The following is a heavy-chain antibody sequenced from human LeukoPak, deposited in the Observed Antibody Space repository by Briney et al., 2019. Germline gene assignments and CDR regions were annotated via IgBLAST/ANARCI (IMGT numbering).Heavy chain of an antibody. CDR2: INPSGGST. CDR3: ARGPPSKIVVVPAAGYYYYYMDV. J-gene: IGHJ6*03. CDR1: GYTFTSYY. D-gene: IGHD2-2*01. Sequence: ASVKVSCKASGYTFTSYYMHWVRQAPGQGLEWMGIINPSGGSTSYAQKFQGRVTMTRDMSTSTVYMELSSLRSEDTAVYYCARGPPSKIVVVPAAGYYYYYMDVWGEGTTVTISS. V-gene: IGHV1-46*01.